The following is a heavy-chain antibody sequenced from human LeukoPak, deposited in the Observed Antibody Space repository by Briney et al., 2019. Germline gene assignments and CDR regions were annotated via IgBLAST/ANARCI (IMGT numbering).Heavy chain of an antibody. D-gene: IGHD2-2*01. CDR2: INHSGST. J-gene: IGHJ6*03. Sequence: NTSETLSLTCAVYGGSFSGYYWSWIRQPPGKGLEWIGEINHSGSTNYNPSLKSRVTISVDTSKNQFSLKLSSVTAADTAVYYCARAEPDCSSTSCYGDYYYYYMDVWGKGTTVTISS. V-gene: IGHV4-34*01. CDR3: ARAEPDCSSTSCYGDYYYYYMDV. CDR1: GGSFSGYY.